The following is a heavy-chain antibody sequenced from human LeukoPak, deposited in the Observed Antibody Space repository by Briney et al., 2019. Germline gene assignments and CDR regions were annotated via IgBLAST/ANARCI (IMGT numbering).Heavy chain of an antibody. J-gene: IGHJ3*02. V-gene: IGHV3-21*01. CDR2: ISSSSSYI. D-gene: IGHD5-24*01. Sequence: GGSLRLSCAASGFTFSSYSMNWVRQAPGKGLEWVSSISSSSSYIYYADSVKGRFTISRDNAKNSLYLQMNSLRAEDTAVYYCARLEDGYNVDAFDIWGQGTMVTVSS. CDR3: ARLEDGYNVDAFDI. CDR1: GFTFSSYS.